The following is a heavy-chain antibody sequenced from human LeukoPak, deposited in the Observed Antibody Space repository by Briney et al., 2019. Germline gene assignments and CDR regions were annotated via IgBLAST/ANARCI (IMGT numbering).Heavy chain of an antibody. V-gene: IGHV3-30-3*01. CDR1: GFTFSSYA. J-gene: IGHJ1*01. CDR2: ISYDGSNK. D-gene: IGHD3-16*01. CDR3: ARDGRLYGDFAEYFQH. Sequence: GRSLILSCAASGFTFSSYAMHWVRQAPGKGLEWVAVISYDGSNKYYADSVKGRFTISRDNSKNTLYLQMNSLRAEDTAVYYCARDGRLYGDFAEYFQHWGQGTLVTVSS.